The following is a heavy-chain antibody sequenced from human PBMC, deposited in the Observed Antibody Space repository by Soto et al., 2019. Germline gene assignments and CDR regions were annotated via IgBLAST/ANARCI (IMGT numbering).Heavy chain of an antibody. D-gene: IGHD2-15*01. J-gene: IGHJ6*03. V-gene: IGHV1-18*01. CDR3: ARENAAAATSYYYYYMDV. Sequence: QVQLVQSGAEVKKPGASVKVSCKASGYTFINYGISWVRQAPGQDLEWMGWISPYNGNTKYAQKLQDRVTMTTDTSTSTAFMELRSLKSDDTGVYYCARENAAAATSYYYYYMDVWGKGTTVTVSS. CDR1: GYTFINYG. CDR2: ISPYNGNT.